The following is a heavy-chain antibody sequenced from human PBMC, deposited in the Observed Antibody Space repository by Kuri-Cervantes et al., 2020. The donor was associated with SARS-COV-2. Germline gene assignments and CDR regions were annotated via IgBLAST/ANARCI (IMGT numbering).Heavy chain of an antibody. CDR1: GFTFSSYA. V-gene: IGHV3-23*01. CDR3: AKALPGVTTFGVVIMSEGENYYYGMDV. Sequence: GESLKISCAASGFTFSSYAMSWVRQAPGKGLEWVSAISGSGGSTYYADSVKGRFTISRDNSKNTLYLQMNSLRAEDTAVYYCAKALPGVTTFGVVIMSEGENYYYGMDVWGQGTTVTVSS. J-gene: IGHJ6*02. D-gene: IGHD3-3*01. CDR2: ISGSGGST.